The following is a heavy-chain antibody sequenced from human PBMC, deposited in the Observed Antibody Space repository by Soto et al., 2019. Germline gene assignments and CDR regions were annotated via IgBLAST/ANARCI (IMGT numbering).Heavy chain of an antibody. D-gene: IGHD4-17*01. CDR1: GFSFTSFG. V-gene: IGHV3-30*03. CDR3: AILSTVTTTTSDY. J-gene: IGHJ4*02. CDR2: ISYDGSSK. Sequence: HPGGSLRLSCAASGFSFTSFGIHWVRQAPGKGLEWVALISYDGSSKFYSDSVKGRFAISRDNSKKTVYLQMNSLKTDDTAVYYCAILSTVTTTTSDYWGQGTLVTVSS.